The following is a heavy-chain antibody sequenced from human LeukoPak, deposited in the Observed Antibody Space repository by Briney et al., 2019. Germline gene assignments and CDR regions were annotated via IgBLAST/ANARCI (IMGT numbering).Heavy chain of an antibody. V-gene: IGHV4-34*01. CDR1: GGSFSGYY. Sequence: SKTLSLTCAVYGGSFSGYYWSWIRQPPGKGLEWIGEINHSGSTNYNPSLKSRVTISVDTSKNQFSLKLSSVTAADTAVYYCAGPHYYYYGMDVWGQGTTVTVS. CDR2: INHSGST. CDR3: AGPHYYYYGMDV. J-gene: IGHJ6*02.